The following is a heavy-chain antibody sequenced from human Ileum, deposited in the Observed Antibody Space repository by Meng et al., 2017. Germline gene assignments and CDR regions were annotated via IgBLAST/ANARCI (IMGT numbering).Heavy chain of an antibody. Sequence: QGHVGQSGAEVKIPGASVKVSCKASGYTFSSYAIHWVRQAPGQRLEWLGWINIGNGDTRYSQMFQGRLTITRDTSATAAYMELSGLRSEDTAVYYCARGQYYDSSGYFLPDYWGQGTLVTVSS. V-gene: IGHV1-3*04. CDR3: ARGQYYDSSGYFLPDY. D-gene: IGHD3-22*01. CDR1: GYTFSSYA. CDR2: INIGNGDT. J-gene: IGHJ4*02.